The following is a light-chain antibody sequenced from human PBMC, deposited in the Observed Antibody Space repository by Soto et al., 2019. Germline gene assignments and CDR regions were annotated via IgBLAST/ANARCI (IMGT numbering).Light chain of an antibody. J-gene: IGKJ1*01. Sequence: DIQMTQSPSSLSASVGDRVTITCRASQSISSYLNWYQLKPGKAPKLLIYAASSLQSGVPSRFSGSGSGTDFTLTISSLQPEDFATYYCQQTHSTPPGTFGQVTKV. CDR2: AAS. CDR1: QSISSY. V-gene: IGKV1-39*01. CDR3: QQTHSTPPGT.